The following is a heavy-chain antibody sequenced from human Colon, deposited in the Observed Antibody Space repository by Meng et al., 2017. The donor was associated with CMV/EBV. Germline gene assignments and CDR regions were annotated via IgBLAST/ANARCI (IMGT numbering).Heavy chain of an antibody. CDR3: ARDKGSFGGDPLGHFDY. D-gene: IGHD2-21*01. V-gene: IGHV4-59*01. CDR2: VSYKGGA. Sequence: GSLRLSCTVSGGSIDTYYWNWIRQPPGKGLEWIGHVSYKGGANHNPSLKGRVTVSLDTSKNQLSLRMTSVTAVDTAVYYCARDKGSFGGDPLGHFDYWGQGTLVTVSS. J-gene: IGHJ4*02. CDR1: GGSIDTYY.